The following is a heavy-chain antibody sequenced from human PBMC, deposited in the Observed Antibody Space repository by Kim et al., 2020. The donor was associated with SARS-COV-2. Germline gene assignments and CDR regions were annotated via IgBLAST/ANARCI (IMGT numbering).Heavy chain of an antibody. D-gene: IGHD3-10*01. Sequence: RVTISVDTSKNQFSLKLSSVTAADTAVYYCARHETISGSHQYYYYYGMDVWGQGTTVTVSS. J-gene: IGHJ6*02. CDR3: ARHETISGSHQYYYYYGMDV. V-gene: IGHV4-59*08.